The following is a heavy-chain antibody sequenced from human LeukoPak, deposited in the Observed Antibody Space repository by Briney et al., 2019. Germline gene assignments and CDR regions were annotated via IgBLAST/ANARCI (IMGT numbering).Heavy chain of an antibody. D-gene: IGHD6-13*01. V-gene: IGHV1-18*01. Sequence: GASVKVSCTASGYTFTSYGISWVRQAPGQGLEWMGWISAYNGNTNYAQKLQGRVTMTTDTSTSTAYMELRSLRSDDTAVYYCARDLSSSSWYPLDYWGQGTLVTVSS. CDR2: ISAYNGNT. CDR3: ARDLSSSSWYPLDY. CDR1: GYTFTSYG. J-gene: IGHJ4*02.